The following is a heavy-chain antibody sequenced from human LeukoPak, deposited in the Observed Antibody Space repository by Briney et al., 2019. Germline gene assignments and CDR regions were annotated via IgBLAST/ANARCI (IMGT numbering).Heavy chain of an antibody. J-gene: IGHJ4*02. D-gene: IGHD4-11*01. CDR1: GYTFRGNY. Sequence: ASVKVSCKASGYTFRGNYIHWLRQAPGQGLEWMGWIDANNGDTKSAQKFQGRVTMSRNTSISTAYMDLSSLSPDDAAVYYCARDPSSVTLYFFDYWGQGTLVTVSS. CDR2: IDANNGDT. CDR3: ARDPSSVTLYFFDY. V-gene: IGHV1-2*02.